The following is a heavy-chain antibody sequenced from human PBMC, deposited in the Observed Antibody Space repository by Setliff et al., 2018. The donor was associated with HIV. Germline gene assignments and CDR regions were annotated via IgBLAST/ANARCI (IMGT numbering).Heavy chain of an antibody. D-gene: IGHD2-15*01. CDR2: IYYSGNT. J-gene: IGHJ5*02. CDR1: GDSISSGGYY. V-gene: IGHV4-31*03. CDR3: ARLNVEMFVVMAATPGWFGP. Sequence: SETLSLTCTVSGDSISSGGYYWSWIRQHSGKGLEWIGYIYYSGNTYYNPSLKRRVTMSVDTSKNQFSLKLKSVTAADTAVYYCARLNVEMFVVMAATPGWFGPWGQGILVTVSS.